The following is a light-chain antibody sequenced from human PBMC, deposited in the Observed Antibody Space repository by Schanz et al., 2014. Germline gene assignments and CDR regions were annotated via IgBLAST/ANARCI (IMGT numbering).Light chain of an antibody. CDR1: SSDIDVYSY. J-gene: IGLJ2*01. Sequence: QSALTQPASVSGSPGQSITISCTGTSSDIDVYSYVSWYQHHPGKAPKLMIYDVSIRPSGVSNRFSGSKSGNTASLTISGLQADDEADYYCSSYTTNSAPGVVFGGGTKLTVL. V-gene: IGLV2-14*03. CDR3: SSYTTNSAPGVV. CDR2: DVS.